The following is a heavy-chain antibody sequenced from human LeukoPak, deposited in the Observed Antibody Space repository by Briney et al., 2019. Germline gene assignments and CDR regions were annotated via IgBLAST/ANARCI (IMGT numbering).Heavy chain of an antibody. CDR3: ARDPLDVVPTDY. CDR1: GFTFSDYW. CDR2: INSDGRDK. D-gene: IGHD2-21*01. J-gene: IGHJ4*02. V-gene: IGHV3-74*01. Sequence: PGGSLRLSCSGSGFTFSDYWMHWVRQAPGEGLVWVSVINSDGRDKRYADSVKGRFTISRDNANNMLCLQMNSLRVDDTAVYYCARDPLDVVPTDYWGQGTLVTVSS.